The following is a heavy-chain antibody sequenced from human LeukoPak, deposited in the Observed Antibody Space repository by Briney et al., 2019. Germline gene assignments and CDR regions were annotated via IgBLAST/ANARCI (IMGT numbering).Heavy chain of an antibody. D-gene: IGHD6-19*01. CDR3: ARVAVAGLDY. CDR2: VYYSGST. V-gene: IGHV4-31*03. J-gene: IGHJ4*02. CDR1: GGSISSGGYY. Sequence: SETLSLTCTVPGGSISSGGYYWSWIRQHPGKGLEWIGYVYYSGSTYYNPSLKSRVTISVDTSKNQFSLKLSSVTAADTAVYYCARVAVAGLDYWGQGTLVTVSS.